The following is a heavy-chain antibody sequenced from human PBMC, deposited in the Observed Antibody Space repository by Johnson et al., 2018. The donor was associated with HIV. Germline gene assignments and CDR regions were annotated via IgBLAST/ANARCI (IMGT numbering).Heavy chain of an antibody. CDR3: ASQVRGLLGLRWAM. CDR1: GFTFSSYG. J-gene: IGHJ1*01. D-gene: IGHD3-10*01. CDR2: IRYDGSNK. Sequence: QVQLVESGGGVVQPGGSLRLSCAASGFTFSSYGMHWVRQAPGKGLEWVAFIRYDGSNKYYVDSVKGRFTISRDNSKNTLSLQMNKLRAEDTAVYFCASQVRGLLGLRWAMWG. V-gene: IGHV3-30*02.